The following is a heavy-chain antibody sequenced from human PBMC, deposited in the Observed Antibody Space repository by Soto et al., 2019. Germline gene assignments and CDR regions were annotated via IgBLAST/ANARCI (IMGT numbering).Heavy chain of an antibody. Sequence: QVQLVQSGTEVKKPGASVKVSCKTSGYTFINFGIGWVRQAPGQGLEWMGWISPFNGHTHYAQKFQGRVSLTTDTPTSTAFLDLRSLTYADTAVYYCAREPPRATAGLNYFDPWGQGTLVTVSS. V-gene: IGHV1-18*01. J-gene: IGHJ5*02. CDR3: AREPPRATAGLNYFDP. D-gene: IGHD6-13*01. CDR2: ISPFNGHT. CDR1: GYTFINFG.